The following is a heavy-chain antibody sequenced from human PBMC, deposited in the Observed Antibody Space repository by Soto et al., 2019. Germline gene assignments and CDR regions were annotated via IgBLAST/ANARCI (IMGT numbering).Heavy chain of an antibody. CDR3: AREGSYSAYNFAHGIQLWSFDF. Sequence: ETLYITCTVSGGSINTFYWSWVRQPAGKGLEWIGRIFSSGSTSFNPSLESRVAMSVDTSKNHFSLNLSSVTAADMAVYYCAREGSYSAYNFAHGIQLWSFDFWGQGALVTVSS. CDR2: IFSSGST. V-gene: IGHV4-4*07. J-gene: IGHJ4*02. D-gene: IGHD5-12*01. CDR1: GGSINTFY.